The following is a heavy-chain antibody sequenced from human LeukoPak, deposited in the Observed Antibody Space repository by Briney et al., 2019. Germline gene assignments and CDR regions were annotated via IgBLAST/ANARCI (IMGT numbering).Heavy chain of an antibody. D-gene: IGHD6-13*01. CDR2: ISASGGST. CDR3: AKRTAAVGPYFDF. Sequence: PGGSLRLSCAASGFTFTSYSMSWVRQAPGKGLEWVSGISASGGSTYYADSVKGRFTFSRDNSKNTLYLQMNSLRAEDTAVYFCAKRTAAVGPYFDFWGQGTLVTVSS. J-gene: IGHJ4*02. CDR1: GFTFTSYS. V-gene: IGHV3-23*01.